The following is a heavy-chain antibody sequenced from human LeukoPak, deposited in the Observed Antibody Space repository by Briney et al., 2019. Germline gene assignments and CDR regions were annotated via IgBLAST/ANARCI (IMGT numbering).Heavy chain of an antibody. CDR2: ISAYNGNT. CDR1: GYTFTSYG. V-gene: IGHV1-18*01. Sequence: ASVKVSCKASGYTFTSYGISWVRQAPGQGLEWMGWISAYNGNTNYAQKLQGRVTMTTDTSTSTAYLELRSLMSDDTAVYYCARERSSSSTLSYYYYYYMDVWGKGTTVTVSS. D-gene: IGHD6-6*01. CDR3: ARERSSSSTLSYYYYYYMDV. J-gene: IGHJ6*03.